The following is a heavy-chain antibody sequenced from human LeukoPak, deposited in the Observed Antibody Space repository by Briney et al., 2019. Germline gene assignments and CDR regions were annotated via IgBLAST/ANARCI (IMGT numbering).Heavy chain of an antibody. CDR3: ARGVMTAMVPFDY. D-gene: IGHD5-18*01. CDR2: INPNSGGT. J-gene: IGHJ4*02. V-gene: IGHV1-2*04. Sequence: ASVKVSCKASGYTFTGYYMHWVRQAPGQGLEWMGWINPNSGGTNYAQKFQGWVTMTRDTSISTAYMELSRLRSDDTAVYYCARGVMTAMVPFDYWGQGTLVTVSS. CDR1: GYTFTGYY.